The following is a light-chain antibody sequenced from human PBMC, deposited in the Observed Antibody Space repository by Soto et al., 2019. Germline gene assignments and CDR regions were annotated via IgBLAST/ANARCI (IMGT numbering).Light chain of an antibody. Sequence: EIVLTQSPGTLSLYTGERATLSCRASQSVSSSYLAWYQQKPGQAPRLLISDASTRATGIPARFSGSGSGTDFTLTICCLEPEDFAVYYCQQRSNWNTFGQGTRLEIK. CDR1: QSVSSSY. CDR3: QQRSNWNT. J-gene: IGKJ5*01. V-gene: IGKV3D-20*02. CDR2: DAS.